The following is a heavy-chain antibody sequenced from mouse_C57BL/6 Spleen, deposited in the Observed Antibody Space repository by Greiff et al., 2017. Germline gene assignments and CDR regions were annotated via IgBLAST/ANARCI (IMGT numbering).Heavy chain of an antibody. V-gene: IGHV1-20*01. CDR1: GYSFTGYF. D-gene: IGHD1-1*01. Sequence: VHVKQSGPELVKPGDSVKISCKASGYSFTGYFMNWVMQSHGKSLEWIGRINPYNGDTFYNQKFKGKATLTVDKSSSTAHMELRSLTSEDSAVYYCARSSITTVVAPFDYWGQGTTLTVSS. CDR2: INPYNGDT. J-gene: IGHJ2*01. CDR3: ARSSITTVVAPFDY.